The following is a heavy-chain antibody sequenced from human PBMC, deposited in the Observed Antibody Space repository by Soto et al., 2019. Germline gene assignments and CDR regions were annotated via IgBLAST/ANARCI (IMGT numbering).Heavy chain of an antibody. CDR2: VYWDDDK. J-gene: IGHJ4*02. CDR1: GFSLSAGGVG. D-gene: IGHD3-22*01. CDR3: AQTFYHDISGPGIDY. V-gene: IGHV2-5*02. Sequence: QITLKESAPTLVRPTQTLTLTCTFSGFSLSAGGVGVGWIRQLPGKALEWLALVYWDDDKRYSPSLQSRLTISKHTSKKQGVRTMTNMCPVDTGTYYCAQTFYHDISGPGIDYWGQGTLVTVSS.